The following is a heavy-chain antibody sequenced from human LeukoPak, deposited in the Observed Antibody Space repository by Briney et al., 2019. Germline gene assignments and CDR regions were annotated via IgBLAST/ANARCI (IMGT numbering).Heavy chain of an antibody. V-gene: IGHV3-21*01. CDR3: ARDPSNGYDILTGAEFDY. CDR1: GFTFSSYA. D-gene: IGHD3-9*01. Sequence: PGGSLRLSCAASGFTFSSYAMSWVRQAPGKGLEWVSSISSSSSYIYYADSVKGRFTISRDNAKNSLYLQMNSLRAEDTAVYYCARDPSNGYDILTGAEFDYWGQGTLVTVSS. J-gene: IGHJ4*02. CDR2: ISSSSSYI.